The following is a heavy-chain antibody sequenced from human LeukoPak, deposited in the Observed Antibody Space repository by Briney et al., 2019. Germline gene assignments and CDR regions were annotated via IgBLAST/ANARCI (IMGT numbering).Heavy chain of an antibody. CDR2: ISSSDSAI. V-gene: IGHV3-11*01. D-gene: IGHD6-19*01. J-gene: IGHJ3*01. CDR1: GFTFSDYH. Sequence: GGSLRLSCAASGFTFSDYHMTWIRQAPGKGLEWVSYISSSDSAIYYADSVKGRFTISRDNPKNSLLLQMKSLGAEDTAVYYCARGATGWYRGFDVWGQGTMVTVSS. CDR3: ARGATGWYRGFDV.